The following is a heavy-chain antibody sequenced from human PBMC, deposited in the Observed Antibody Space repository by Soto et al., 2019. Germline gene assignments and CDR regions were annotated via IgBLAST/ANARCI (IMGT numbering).Heavy chain of an antibody. V-gene: IGHV3-23*01. J-gene: IGHJ6*02. Sequence: PGGSLRLSCAASGFTFSSYAMSWVRQAPGKGLEWVSAISGSGGSTYYADSVKGRFTISRDNSKNTLYLQMNSLRAEDTAVYYCAKAGDDFWSGYYIYGMDVRGQGTTVTVSS. CDR1: GFTFSSYA. D-gene: IGHD3-3*01. CDR2: ISGSGGST. CDR3: AKAGDDFWSGYYIYGMDV.